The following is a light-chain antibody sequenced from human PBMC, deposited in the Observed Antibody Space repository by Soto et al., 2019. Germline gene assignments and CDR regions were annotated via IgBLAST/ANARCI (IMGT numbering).Light chain of an antibody. J-gene: IGKJ2*01. CDR2: AAS. CDR1: QGISTY. V-gene: IGKV1-39*01. CDR3: QQCYSTPYT. Sequence: DIQMTQSPSSLSASVGDRVTITCRASQGISTYLNWYQQKPGKAPNLLISAASRLQSGVPARFSGRRSGTDFTLTISSLQPEDFATYSCQQCYSTPYTFGQGTKLEIK.